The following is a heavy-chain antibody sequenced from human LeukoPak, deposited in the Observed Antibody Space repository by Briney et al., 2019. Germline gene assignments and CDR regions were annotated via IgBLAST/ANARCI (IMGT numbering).Heavy chain of an antibody. D-gene: IGHD3-22*01. V-gene: IGHV5-10-1*01. CDR2: IDSSDSYP. CDR1: GYRFTRYW. CDR3: ARHPYYYDSSGYYYAYFQH. Sequence: GESLRTSCNGSGYRFTRYWISWVRQMPGKGLEWMGRIDSSDSYPIYSPFFQGHVTISADKSISTAYLQWSSLKASDTAMYYCARHPYYYDSSGYYYAYFQHWGQGTLVTVSS. J-gene: IGHJ1*01.